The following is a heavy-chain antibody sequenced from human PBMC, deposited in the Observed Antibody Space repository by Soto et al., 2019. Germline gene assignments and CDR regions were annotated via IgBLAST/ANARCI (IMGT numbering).Heavy chain of an antibody. V-gene: IGHV3-21*01. CDR2: ISSSSSYI. CDR1: GFTFSSYI. D-gene: IGHD5-12*01. CDR3: ARDLARKAKMATIDWFDP. J-gene: IGHJ5*02. Sequence: PGGFLRLSCAASGFTFSSYIMNWVRQAPGKGLEWVSSISSSSSYIYYADSVKGRFTISRDNAKNSLYLQMNSLRAEDTAVYYCARDLARKAKMATIDWFDPWGQGTLVTVSS.